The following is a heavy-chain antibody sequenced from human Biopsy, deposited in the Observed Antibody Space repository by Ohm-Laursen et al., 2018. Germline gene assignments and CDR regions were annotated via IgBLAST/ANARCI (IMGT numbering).Heavy chain of an antibody. J-gene: IGHJ5*02. Sequence: TLSLTWTVSGGYISHYYWTWIRQPAGQGLEWIGRIYITGETDYNPSLKSRVTMSVDSSKKQFSLKLKSVTAADTAIYYCARAPPLIRGVVESWFDPWGQGILVTASS. CDR2: IYITGET. V-gene: IGHV4-4*07. D-gene: IGHD3-10*01. CDR3: ARAPPLIRGVVESWFDP. CDR1: GGYISHYY.